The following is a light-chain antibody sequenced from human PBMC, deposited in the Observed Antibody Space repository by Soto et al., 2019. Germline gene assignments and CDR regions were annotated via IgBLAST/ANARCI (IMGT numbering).Light chain of an antibody. CDR3: AAWDDSLSGYV. Sequence: QSVLTQPPSASGTPGRRVTISCSGSSXNIGSNYVYWYQQLPGTAPKLLIYSNNQRPSGVPDRFSGSKSGTSASLAISGLRSEDEADYYCAAWDDSLSGYVFGTGTKVIVL. CDR1: SXNIGSNY. V-gene: IGLV1-47*02. CDR2: SNN. J-gene: IGLJ1*01.